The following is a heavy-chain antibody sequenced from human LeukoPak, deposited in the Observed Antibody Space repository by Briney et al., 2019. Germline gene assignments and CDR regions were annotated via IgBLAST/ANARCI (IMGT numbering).Heavy chain of an antibody. J-gene: IGHJ4*02. V-gene: IGHV4-59*01. CDR2: ISYSGST. CDR3: ARGFDSKSTYFDY. D-gene: IGHD5-12*01. Sequence: PETLSLTCTVSGGSISIYYWNWIRQPPGQGLEWIGYISYSGSTNYNPSLKSRVTISLDTSKNQFSLNLRSVTAADTAVYYCARGFDSKSTYFDYWGQGTLVTVSS. CDR1: GGSISIYY.